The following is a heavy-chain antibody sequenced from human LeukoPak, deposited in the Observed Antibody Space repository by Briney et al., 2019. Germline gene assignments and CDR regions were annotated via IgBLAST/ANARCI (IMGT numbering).Heavy chain of an antibody. CDR1: GFAFSSYA. Sequence: GGSLRLSCAASGFAFSSYAMHWVRQAPGKGLEWLAVVSSHGVDKFYADSVRGRFTISKDTSKNTLSLQMNSLGGDDTGVYYCARRSGWYGGDYWGQGTLVTVSS. CDR3: ARRSGWYGGDY. J-gene: IGHJ4*02. D-gene: IGHD6-19*01. V-gene: IGHV3-30*04. CDR2: VSSHGVDK.